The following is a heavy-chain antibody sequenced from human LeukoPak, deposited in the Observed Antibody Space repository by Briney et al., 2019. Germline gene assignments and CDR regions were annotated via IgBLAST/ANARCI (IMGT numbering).Heavy chain of an antibody. D-gene: IGHD2-15*01. J-gene: IGHJ4*02. Sequence: ASVKVSCKVSGYTLTELSMHWVRQAPGKGLEWMGGFDPEDGETIYAQKFQGRVTMSEDTSTDTAYMELSSLRSEDTAVYYCATYCSSSSCYRFDYWGQGTLVTVSS. CDR2: FDPEDGET. CDR1: GYTLTELS. V-gene: IGHV1-24*01. CDR3: ATYCSSSSCYRFDY.